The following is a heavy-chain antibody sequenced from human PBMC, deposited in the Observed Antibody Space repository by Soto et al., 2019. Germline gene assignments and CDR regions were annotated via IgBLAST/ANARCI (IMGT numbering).Heavy chain of an antibody. V-gene: IGHV1-18*04. D-gene: IGHD3-3*01. CDR3: AREGVTIFGADPNYYYFVMDV. J-gene: IGHJ6*02. CDR2: ISAYNGNT. CDR1: GYTFTSYG. Sequence: ASVKVSCKASGYTFTSYGISWVRQAPGQGLEWMGWISAYNGNTNYAQKLQGRVTMTTDKSTSTAYMELMSLRCDDTAVYYCAREGVTIFGADPNYYYFVMDVWGQGTTVTSP.